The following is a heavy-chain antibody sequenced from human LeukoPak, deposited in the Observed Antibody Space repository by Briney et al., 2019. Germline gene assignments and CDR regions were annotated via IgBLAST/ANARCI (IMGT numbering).Heavy chain of an antibody. J-gene: IGHJ6*03. CDR3: ARTTMVRGTYYMDV. Sequence: SETLSLTCTVSGGSISSYYWSWIRQPPGKGLQWIGCIHYSGSTNYNPSLKSRVTISVDTSKNQFSLKLSSVTAADTAVYYCARTTMVRGTYYMDVWGKGTTVTISS. CDR1: GGSISSYY. D-gene: IGHD3-10*01. V-gene: IGHV4-59*01. CDR2: IHYSGST.